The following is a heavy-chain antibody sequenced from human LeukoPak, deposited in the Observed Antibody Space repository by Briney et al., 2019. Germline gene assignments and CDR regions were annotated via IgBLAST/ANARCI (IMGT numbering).Heavy chain of an antibody. J-gene: IGHJ4*02. Sequence: SETLSLTWAVYGGSFSGDYWSWIRQPPGKGLEWIGEINHSGSTNYNPSLKSRVTISVDTSKNQFSLKLSSVTAADTAVYYCARTRPPPGDFDYWGQGTLVTVSS. CDR1: GGSFSGDY. CDR2: INHSGST. D-gene: IGHD7-27*01. CDR3: ARTRPPPGDFDY. V-gene: IGHV4-34*01.